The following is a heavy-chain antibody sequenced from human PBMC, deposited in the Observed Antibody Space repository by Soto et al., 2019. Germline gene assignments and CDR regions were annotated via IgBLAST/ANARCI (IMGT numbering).Heavy chain of an antibody. CDR1: GYTFTSYG. Sequence: ASVKVSCKASGYTFTSYGIHWVRQAPGQRLEWMGWINAANGDTKYSPKFQGRVTITRDTSASTAYMELSSLRSEDTAVYYCVRRHVSETGIDWLDPWCQGTLVTVSA. J-gene: IGHJ5*02. D-gene: IGHD1-1*01. CDR3: VRRHVSETGIDWLDP. CDR2: INAANGDT. V-gene: IGHV1-3*01.